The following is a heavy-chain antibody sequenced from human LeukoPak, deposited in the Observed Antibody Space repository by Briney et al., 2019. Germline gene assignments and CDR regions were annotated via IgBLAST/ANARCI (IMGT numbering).Heavy chain of an antibody. V-gene: IGHV1-69*13. D-gene: IGHD6-13*01. Sequence: GASVKVSCKASGGTFSSYAISWVRQAPGQGLEWMGGIIPIFGTANYAQKFQGRVTITADESTSTAYMELSSLRSEDTAVYYCARDGWAEVSIAAAGMFNYWGQGTLVTVSS. CDR2: IIPIFGTA. CDR1: GGTFSSYA. CDR3: ARDGWAEVSIAAAGMFNY. J-gene: IGHJ4*02.